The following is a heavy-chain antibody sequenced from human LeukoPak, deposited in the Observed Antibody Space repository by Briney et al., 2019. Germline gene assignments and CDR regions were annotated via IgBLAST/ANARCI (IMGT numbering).Heavy chain of an antibody. Sequence: SETLSLTCAVHGGSLSDYWNWIRQAPGKGLEWIGEIYHSGDTTYNPSLKSRVTISMDTSKKQFSLSLTSVTAADTAVYYCARVEGARFDPWGQGTLVTVSS. J-gene: IGHJ5*02. D-gene: IGHD3-16*01. CDR3: ARVEGARFDP. CDR1: GGSLSDY. CDR2: IYHSGDT. V-gene: IGHV4-34*01.